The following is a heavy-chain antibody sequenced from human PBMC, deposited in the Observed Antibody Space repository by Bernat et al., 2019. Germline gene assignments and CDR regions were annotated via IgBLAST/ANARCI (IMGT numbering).Heavy chain of an antibody. CDR3: ARLNWNYWPVSWFDP. D-gene: IGHD1-7*01. CDR2: IYYSGST. V-gene: IGHV4-39*01. J-gene: IGHJ5*02. CDR1: GGSISSSSYY. Sequence: QLQLQESGPGLVKPSETLSLTCTVSGGSISSSSYYWGWIRQPPGKGLEWIGSIYYSGSTYYNPSLKSRVTISVDTSKNQFSLKLSSVTAADTAVYYCARLNWNYWPVSWFDPWGQGTLVTVSS.